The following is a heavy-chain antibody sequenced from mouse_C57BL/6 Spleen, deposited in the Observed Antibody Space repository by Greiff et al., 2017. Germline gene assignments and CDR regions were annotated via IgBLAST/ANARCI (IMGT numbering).Heavy chain of an antibody. J-gene: IGHJ4*01. CDR3: ARTTYDYYAMDY. D-gene: IGHD6-5*01. CDR2: IYPGDGDT. CDR1: GYAFSSSW. Sequence: QVQLKESGPELVKPGASVKISCKASGYAFSSSWMNWVKQRPGKGLEWIGRIYPGDGDTNYNGKFKGKATLTADKSSSTAYMQLSSLTSEDSAVYFCARTTYDYYAMDYWGQGTSVTVSS. V-gene: IGHV1-82*01.